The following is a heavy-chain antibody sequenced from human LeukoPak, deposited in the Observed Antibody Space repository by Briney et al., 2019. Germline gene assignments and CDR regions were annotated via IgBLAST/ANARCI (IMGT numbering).Heavy chain of an antibody. CDR1: GGSFSSYY. J-gene: IGHJ3*02. V-gene: IGHV4-4*07. Sequence: NPSETPSLTCTVSGGSFSSYYWTWLRQSAGKGLEWIGRIHTRGTFNYNPSLQSRVTMSVDTTKNHFSLKVISVTAADTAVYYCARESTTVGAIGAFDIWGQGTMVTVSS. CDR3: ARESTTVGAIGAFDI. D-gene: IGHD1-26*01. CDR2: IHTRGTF.